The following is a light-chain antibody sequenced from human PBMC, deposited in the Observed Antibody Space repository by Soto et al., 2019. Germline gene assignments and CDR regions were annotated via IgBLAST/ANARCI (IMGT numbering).Light chain of an antibody. V-gene: IGKV3-20*01. J-gene: IGKJ2*01. CDR3: RQYGSSPYT. Sequence: EIVLTQSPGTLSLSPGERATLSCRASQSVSSSYLAWYQQKPGQAPRPLIYGASSRATGIPDRFSGSASGTDFTLTISRLEPEDFAVYYCRQYGSSPYTFGQGTKLEIK. CDR2: GAS. CDR1: QSVSSSY.